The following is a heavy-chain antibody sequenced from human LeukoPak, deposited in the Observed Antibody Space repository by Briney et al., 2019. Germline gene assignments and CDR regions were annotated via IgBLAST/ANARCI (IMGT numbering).Heavy chain of an antibody. CDR3: AREYMYSSSWNYFDS. Sequence: GGSLRLSCAASGFTFSTYDMYWGRQATGKGLEWVSAIGTAGGTYYAASVKGRFTISRENAKNSLYLEMNSLRAGDTAVYYCAREYMYSSSWNYFDSWGQGTLVTVSS. D-gene: IGHD6-13*01. J-gene: IGHJ4*02. CDR1: GFTFSTYD. V-gene: IGHV3-13*04. CDR2: IGTAGGT.